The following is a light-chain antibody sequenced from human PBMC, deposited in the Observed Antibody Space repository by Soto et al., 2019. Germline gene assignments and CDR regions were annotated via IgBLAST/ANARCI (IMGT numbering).Light chain of an antibody. CDR2: KAS. V-gene: IGKV1-5*03. CDR3: QQYDTRCT. Sequence: DIQMTQSPSTLSASVGDRVTITCRASQNVNGWLAWYQQKPGKAPKLLINKASTLESGVPSRFSGRGFGTDFPLTISSLQTDDFANYYCQQYDTRCTFGQGTKVEVK. CDR1: QNVNGW. J-gene: IGKJ1*01.